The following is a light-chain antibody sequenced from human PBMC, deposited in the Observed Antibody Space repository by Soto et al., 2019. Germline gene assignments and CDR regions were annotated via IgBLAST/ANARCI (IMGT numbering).Light chain of an antibody. CDR1: QSISNDY. CDR3: QQYGTSPYT. J-gene: IGKJ2*01. CDR2: GAS. Sequence: EIVLTQSPGTLSLSPGERATLSCRASQSISNDYLAWYQQKPGQAPRLLIYGASSRATGIPDRFGGSGSGTDFPLTISRLEPEDFAVYYCQQYGTSPYTFGQGTKLEI. V-gene: IGKV3-20*01.